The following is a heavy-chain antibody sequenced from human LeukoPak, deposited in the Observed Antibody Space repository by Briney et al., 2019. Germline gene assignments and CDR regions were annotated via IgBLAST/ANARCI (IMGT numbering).Heavy chain of an antibody. D-gene: IGHD3-3*01. J-gene: IGHJ5*02. V-gene: IGHV4-59*01. CDR2: IYYSGST. Sequence: PSETLSLTCTVSGGSISSYYWSWIRQPPGKGLEWIGYIYYSGSTNYNPSLKSRVTISVDTSKNQFSLKLSSVTAADTAVYYCARVGVWSGYLPLHPVFWFDPWGQGTLVTVSS. CDR1: GGSISSYY. CDR3: ARVGVWSGYLPLHPVFWFDP.